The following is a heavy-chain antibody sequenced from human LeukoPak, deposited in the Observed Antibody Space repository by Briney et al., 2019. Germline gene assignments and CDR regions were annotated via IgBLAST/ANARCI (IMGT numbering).Heavy chain of an antibody. D-gene: IGHD3-10*01. J-gene: IGHJ6*03. V-gene: IGHV4-39*07. CDR1: GGSISSSSYY. Sequence: SETLSLTCTVSGGSISSSSYYWGCIRQPPGKGLEWIGSIYYSGSTYYNPSLKSRVTISVDTSKNQFSLKLSSVTAADTAVYYCARRAYYYGSGSDPAMDVWGKGTTVTVSS. CDR3: ARRAYYYGSGSDPAMDV. CDR2: IYYSGST.